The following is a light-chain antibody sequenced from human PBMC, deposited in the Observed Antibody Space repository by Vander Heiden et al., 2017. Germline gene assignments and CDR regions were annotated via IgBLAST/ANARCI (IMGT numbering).Light chain of an antibody. CDR2: GAS. CDR1: QDISSS. Sequence: AIWTTQSPSPLSASTGGRVASSCGMSQDISSSLAWYQQKPGKAPELLIYGASTLQSGVPSRFSGSGSGTEFTLTISCLQSEDFASYYCQQYSNFPFSFGGGTKVEIK. CDR3: QQYSNFPFS. V-gene: IGKV1D-8*02. J-gene: IGKJ4*01.